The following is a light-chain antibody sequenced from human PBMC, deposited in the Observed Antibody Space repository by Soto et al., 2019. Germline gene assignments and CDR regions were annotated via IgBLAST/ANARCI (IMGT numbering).Light chain of an antibody. Sequence: QSVLTQPPSVSGAPGQRVTISWTGSNSNTGAGYDVHWYQQFPGMAPKLLIFGNYERPSGVPDRFSGSKSGASASLAISGLQTEDEADYYCHSYDTSLNDWVFGGGTKLTVL. CDR3: HSYDTSLNDWV. J-gene: IGLJ3*02. CDR2: GNY. V-gene: IGLV1-40*01. CDR1: NSNTGAGYD.